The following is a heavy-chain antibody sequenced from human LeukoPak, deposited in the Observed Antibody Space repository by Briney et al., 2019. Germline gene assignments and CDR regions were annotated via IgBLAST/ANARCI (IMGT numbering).Heavy chain of an antibody. V-gene: IGHV3-7*01. Sequence: GGSLRLSCAASGFTFSSYGMHWVRQAPGKGLEWVANIKQDGSEKYYVDSVKGRFTISRDNAKNSLYLQMNSLRAEDTAVYYCAREYYYDSSGYTESDAFDIWGQGTMVTISS. J-gene: IGHJ3*02. CDR2: IKQDGSEK. CDR1: GFTFSSYG. D-gene: IGHD3-22*01. CDR3: AREYYYDSSGYTESDAFDI.